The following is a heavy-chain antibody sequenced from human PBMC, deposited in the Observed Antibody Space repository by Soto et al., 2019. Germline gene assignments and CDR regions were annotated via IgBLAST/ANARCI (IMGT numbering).Heavy chain of an antibody. CDR2: VSGSGADT. Sequence: EVQLLESGGGLERPGGSLRLSCAVSGFTFGIYDMTWVREATGRGLEGVSSVSGSGADTYYADSVKGRFTISRDNSKSTLYLQMNSLRAEDTALYYCAKDHDYNSSGPKWGQGTLVIVSS. V-gene: IGHV3-23*01. J-gene: IGHJ4*02. CDR3: AKDHDYNSSGPK. CDR1: GFTFGIYD. D-gene: IGHD3-22*01.